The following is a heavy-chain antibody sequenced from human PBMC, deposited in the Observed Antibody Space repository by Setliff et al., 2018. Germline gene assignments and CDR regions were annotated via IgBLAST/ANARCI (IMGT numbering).Heavy chain of an antibody. Sequence: GESLKISCAASGFSFRSYAMHWVRQAPGRGLEYVSSISSYGSSTYYAKSLKGRFIISRDNSKSMLFLQMDSLKHGDMGVNYCVRGNYDDEDYREYFRHWGQGVLVTVSS. V-gene: IGHV3-64*01. J-gene: IGHJ1*01. CDR2: ISSYGSST. CDR3: VRGNYDDEDYREYFRH. CDR1: GFSFRSYA. D-gene: IGHD3-22*01.